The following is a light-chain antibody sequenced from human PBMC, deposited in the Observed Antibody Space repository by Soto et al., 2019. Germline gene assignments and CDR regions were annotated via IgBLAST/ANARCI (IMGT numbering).Light chain of an antibody. CDR2: EVS. V-gene: IGLV2-23*02. CDR3: CSYAGSSNVV. CDR1: SSDVGSYNL. J-gene: IGLJ2*01. Sequence: ALTQPASVSGSPGQSITISCTGTSSDVGSYNLVSWYQQHPGKAPKLMIYEVSKRPSGVSNRFSGSKSGNTASLTISGLQAEDEADYYCCSYAGSSNVVFGGGTKLTVL.